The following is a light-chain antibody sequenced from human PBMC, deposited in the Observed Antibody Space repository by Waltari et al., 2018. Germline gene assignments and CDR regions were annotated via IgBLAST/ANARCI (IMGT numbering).Light chain of an antibody. Sequence: QSALTQPASVSGSPGQSITIPCTGSRAAVGGYNLVSCDQHHPGQAPRLLIYEVNERPSGIPPRFSGSKSGNTASLTISGLQIEDEADYYCCSYGGVNTLGVLFGGGSKLTV. V-gene: IGLV2-23*02. CDR2: EVN. CDR1: RAAVGGYNL. J-gene: IGLJ2*01. CDR3: CSYGGVNTLGVL.